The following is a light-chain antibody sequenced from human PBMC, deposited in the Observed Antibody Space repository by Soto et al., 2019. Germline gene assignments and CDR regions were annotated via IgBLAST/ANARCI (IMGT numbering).Light chain of an antibody. J-gene: IGLJ1*01. CDR1: SSDFGGYNY. Sequence: QSVLTQPRSVSGSPGQSVTISCTGTSSDFGGYNYVSWYQHHPGKAPKLMIYDVSERPSGVPDRFSGSKSGNTASLTISGLQAEDEADYYCCSYAGTFHVFGTGTKSPS. CDR3: CSYAGTFHV. CDR2: DVS. V-gene: IGLV2-11*01.